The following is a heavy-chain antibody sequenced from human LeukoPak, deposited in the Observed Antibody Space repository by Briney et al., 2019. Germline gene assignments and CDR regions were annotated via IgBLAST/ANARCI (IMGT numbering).Heavy chain of an antibody. CDR2: ISYDGSNK. V-gene: IGHV3-30-3*01. J-gene: IGHJ3*02. CDR1: GFTFSSYA. CDR3: ARPITGTTSRDALDI. D-gene: IGHD1-7*01. Sequence: GGSLRLSCAASGFTFSSYAMHWVRQAPGKGLEWVAVISYDGSNKYYADSVEGRFTISRDNSKNTLYLQMNSLRAEDTAVYYCARPITGTTSRDALDIWGQGTMVTVSS.